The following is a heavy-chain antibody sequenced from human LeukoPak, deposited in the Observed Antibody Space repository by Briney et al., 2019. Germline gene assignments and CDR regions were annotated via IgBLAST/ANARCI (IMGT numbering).Heavy chain of an antibody. CDR1: GYSFTSYW. J-gene: IGHJ4*02. CDR3: ARGGYSYSGQYYFDY. D-gene: IGHD5-18*01. CDR2: IYPGDSDT. V-gene: IGHV5-51*01. Sequence: GESLKISCKGSGYSFTSYWIGWVRQMPGKGLEWMGIIYPGDSDTRYSPSFQGQVTISADKTISTAYLQWSSLKASDTAMYYCARGGYSYSGQYYFDYWGQGTLVTVSS.